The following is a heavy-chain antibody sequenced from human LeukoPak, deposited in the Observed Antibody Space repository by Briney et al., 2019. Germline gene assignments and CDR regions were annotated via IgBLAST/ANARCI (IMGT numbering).Heavy chain of an antibody. Sequence: QPGGSLRLSCAASGFTFSSYGMHWVRQAPAKGLGWVAVITYDGSNKSYADPVKGRFTISRDNSKNTLYLQMNSLRAEDTAVYYCARDYGSGWYGEVDYWGQGTLVTVSS. J-gene: IGHJ4*02. CDR2: ITYDGSNK. CDR3: ARDYGSGWYGEVDY. V-gene: IGHV3-30*03. D-gene: IGHD6-19*01. CDR1: GFTFSSYG.